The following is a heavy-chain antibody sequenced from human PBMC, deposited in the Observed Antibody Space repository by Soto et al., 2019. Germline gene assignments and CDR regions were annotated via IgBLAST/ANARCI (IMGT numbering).Heavy chain of an antibody. Sequence: GWSLRLSCAASVFTFISYAMSWVRQAPGKGLEWVSAISGSGGSTYYADSVKGRFTISRDNSKNTLYLQMNSLRAEDTAVYYCAKDLWGGWYPHWGQGTLVTVSS. D-gene: IGHD6-19*01. CDR3: AKDLWGGWYPH. CDR2: ISGSGGST. V-gene: IGHV3-23*01. CDR1: VFTFISYA. J-gene: IGHJ4*02.